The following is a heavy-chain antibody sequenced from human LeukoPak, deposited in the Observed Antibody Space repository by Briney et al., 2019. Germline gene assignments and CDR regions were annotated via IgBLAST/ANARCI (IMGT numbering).Heavy chain of an antibody. V-gene: IGHV4-59*01. Sequence: PSETLSLTCTVSGGSISSYYWSWIRQPPGKGLEWIGYIYYSGSTNYNPSLKSRVTISVDTSKNQFSLKLSSVTAADTAVYYCANFEDYGGNSYYYYYGMDVWGQGTTVTVSS. CDR2: IYYSGST. CDR1: GGSISSYY. D-gene: IGHD4-17*01. CDR3: ANFEDYGGNSYYYYYGMDV. J-gene: IGHJ6*02.